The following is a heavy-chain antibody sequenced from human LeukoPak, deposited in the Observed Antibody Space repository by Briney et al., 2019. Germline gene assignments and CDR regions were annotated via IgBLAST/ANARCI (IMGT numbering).Heavy chain of an antibody. Sequence: RASVKVSCKASGYTFTTYAINWVRQAPGQGLEWMGWISAYSGNTDSAQKLQGRLTMTTDTSTSTAYMELRSLRSDDTAVYYCARATGFGSGIAGARGAPKYYFDYWGQGTLVTVSS. CDR3: ARATGFGSGIAGARGAPKYYFDY. CDR2: ISAYSGNT. CDR1: GYTFTTYA. V-gene: IGHV1-18*01. D-gene: IGHD6-13*01. J-gene: IGHJ4*02.